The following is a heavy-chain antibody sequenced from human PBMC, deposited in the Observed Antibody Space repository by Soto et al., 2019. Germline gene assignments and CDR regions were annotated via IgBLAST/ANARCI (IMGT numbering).Heavy chain of an antibody. CDR1: GFTFSSYG. Sequence: QVQLVESGGGVVQPGRSLRLSCAASGFTFSSYGMHWVRQAPGKGLEWVSVICGDGATYYADPVKGRFTISRDTSKNTLFLQMNSLRAEDTAVYYCARDPKGFWSGSSYYYYGMDVWGQGTTVTVSS. CDR3: ARDPKGFWSGSSYYYYGMDV. CDR2: ICGDGAT. D-gene: IGHD3-3*01. J-gene: IGHJ6*02. V-gene: IGHV3-NL1*01.